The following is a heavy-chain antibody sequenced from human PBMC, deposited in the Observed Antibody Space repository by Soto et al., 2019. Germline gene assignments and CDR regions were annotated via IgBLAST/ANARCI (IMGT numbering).Heavy chain of an antibody. V-gene: IGHV4-30-4*01. J-gene: IGHJ4*02. CDR2: IYYSGST. CDR1: GGSTSSGDYY. CDR3: AREVITYLVSDY. D-gene: IGHD3-22*01. Sequence: SETLSLTCTVSGGSTSSGDYYWSWIRQPPGKGLEWIGYIYYSGSTYYNPSLKSRVTISVDTSKNQFSLKLSSVTAADTAVYYCAREVITYLVSDYWGQGTLVTVSS.